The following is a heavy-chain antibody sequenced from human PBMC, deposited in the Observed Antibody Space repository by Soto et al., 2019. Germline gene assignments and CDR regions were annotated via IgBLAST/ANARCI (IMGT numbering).Heavy chain of an antibody. Sequence: SETLSLTCAVYGGSFNDHYWTWIRQPPGKGLEWIGETTHSGRTTYAPSLKSRVTISVDTSKNQFSLKLSSVTAADTAVYYCARSDGRYWGQGTLVTVSS. J-gene: IGHJ4*02. CDR1: GGSFNDHY. V-gene: IGHV4-34*01. CDR2: TTHSGRT. CDR3: ARSDGRY.